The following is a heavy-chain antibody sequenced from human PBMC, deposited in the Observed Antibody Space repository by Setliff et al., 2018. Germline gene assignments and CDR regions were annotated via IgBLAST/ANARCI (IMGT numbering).Heavy chain of an antibody. CDR3: ARGDSGYDSGDY. CDR1: GYSFLIYW. J-gene: IGHJ4*02. Sequence: PGESLKISCQASGYSFLIYWIGWVRQMPGKGLEWMGIIYPGDSDIRYSPSFEGQVTISADKSITTAYLQWSSLKASDTAMYYCARGDSGYDSGDYWGQGTLVTVSS. CDR2: IYPGDSDI. D-gene: IGHD5-12*01. V-gene: IGHV5-51*01.